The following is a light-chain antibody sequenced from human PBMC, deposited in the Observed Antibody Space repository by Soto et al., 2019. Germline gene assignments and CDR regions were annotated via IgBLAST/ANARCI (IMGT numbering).Light chain of an antibody. CDR3: QQYYRPWT. V-gene: IGKV4-1*01. J-gene: IGKJ1*01. CDR2: WAS. Sequence: DIVMTQSPDSLAVSLGERATINCKSSQSVLYSSNNKNYLAWHQQKPGQPPKLLIYWASTRESGVPDRFSGSGSGTAFTLTISSLQAEDVAVYYCQQYYRPWTFGQGTKVEIK. CDR1: QSVLYSSNNKNY.